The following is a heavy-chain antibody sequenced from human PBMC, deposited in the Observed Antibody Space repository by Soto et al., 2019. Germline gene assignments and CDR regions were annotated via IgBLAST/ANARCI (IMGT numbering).Heavy chain of an antibody. CDR3: ARTPPYCSSTSCYIDY. J-gene: IGHJ4*02. CDR1: GFTFSSYW. D-gene: IGHD2-2*02. CDR2: INIDGTTT. V-gene: IGHV3-74*01. Sequence: GGSLRLSCAASGFTFSSYWMHWVRQAPGKGLVWVSRINIDGTTTTYADSVEGRFTISRDNAKNTLFLQMNSLRAEDTAVYYCARTPPYCSSTSCYIDYWGQGTLVTVS.